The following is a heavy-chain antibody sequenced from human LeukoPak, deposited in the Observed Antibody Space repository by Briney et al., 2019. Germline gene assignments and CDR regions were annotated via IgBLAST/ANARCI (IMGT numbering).Heavy chain of an antibody. CDR1: GFTFSSYA. CDR3: ARERTAYFGKHFDC. CDR2: ISYDGSNK. D-gene: IGHD1-14*01. V-gene: IGHV3-30-3*01. Sequence: GRSLRLCCAASGFTFSSYAMHWVRQAPGKGLEWVAVISYDGSNKYYADSVKGRFTISRDNSKNTLYLQMNSLRAEDTAVYYCARERTAYFGKHFDCWGQGTLVTVSS. J-gene: IGHJ4*02.